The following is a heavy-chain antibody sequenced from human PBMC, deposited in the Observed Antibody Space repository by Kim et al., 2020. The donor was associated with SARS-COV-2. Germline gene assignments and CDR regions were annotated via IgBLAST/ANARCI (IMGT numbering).Heavy chain of an antibody. V-gene: IGHV1-18*01. CDR1: GYSSSSYS. Sequence: ASVKVSCKSSGYSSSSYSIRWVRQAPGQALEWMGWISAYNGNRDYAQKFQGRVTMTTDTATTTAYMELTSLRSDDTAVYFCVFGATMAFEHWGQGTLITVSS. CDR3: VFGATMAFEH. D-gene: IGHD1-26*01. J-gene: IGHJ4*02. CDR2: ISAYNGNR.